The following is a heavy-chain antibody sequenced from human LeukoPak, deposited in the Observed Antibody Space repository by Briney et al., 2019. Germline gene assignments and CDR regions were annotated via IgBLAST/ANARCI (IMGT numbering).Heavy chain of an antibody. Sequence: SETLSLTCTVSGGSINSYYWSWIRQPAGKGLEWIGRIYSSGNANYNPSLKSRVTISVDTSKNQFSLKLSSVTAADTAVYYCARGLAPGWGYYHYYMDVRGKGTTVTISS. J-gene: IGHJ6*03. V-gene: IGHV4-4*07. CDR1: GGSINSYY. CDR3: ARGLAPGWGYYHYYMDV. D-gene: IGHD6-19*01. CDR2: IYSSGNA.